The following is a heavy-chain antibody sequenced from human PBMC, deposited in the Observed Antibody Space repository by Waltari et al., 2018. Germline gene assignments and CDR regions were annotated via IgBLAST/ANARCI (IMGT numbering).Heavy chain of an antibody. D-gene: IGHD2-8*01. Sequence: QLQLQESGPGLVKPSETLSLTCTVSGGSISSSSYYWGWIRQPPGKGLEWIGSIYYRASTYYTPSLKSRVTISVDTSKNQFSLKLSSVTAADTAVYYCARHPAMTIMLWYFDLWGRGTLVTVSS. CDR3: ARHPAMTIMLWYFDL. CDR1: GGSISSSSYY. V-gene: IGHV4-39*01. CDR2: IYYRAST. J-gene: IGHJ2*01.